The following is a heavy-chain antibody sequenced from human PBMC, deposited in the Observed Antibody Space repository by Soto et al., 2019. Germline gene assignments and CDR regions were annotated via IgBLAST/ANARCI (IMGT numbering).Heavy chain of an antibody. Sequence: PSETLSLTCTVSGGSISSYYWSWIRQPPGKGLEWIGYIYYSGSTNYNPSLKSRVTISVDTSKNQFSLKLSSVTAADTAVYYCARRSYDSSGWKGGWFDPWGQGTLVTVS. D-gene: IGHD3-22*01. CDR1: GGSISSYY. CDR2: IYYSGST. J-gene: IGHJ5*02. V-gene: IGHV4-59*08. CDR3: ARRSYDSSGWKGGWFDP.